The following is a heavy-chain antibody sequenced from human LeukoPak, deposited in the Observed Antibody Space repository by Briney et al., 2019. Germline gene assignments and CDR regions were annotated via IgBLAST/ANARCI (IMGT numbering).Heavy chain of an antibody. CDR2: ISGSGGST. CDR1: GFTFSSYA. CDR3: AKVMTRTMVRGVPPSDY. D-gene: IGHD3-10*01. V-gene: IGHV3-23*01. J-gene: IGHJ4*02. Sequence: GGSLRLSCAASGFTFSSYAMSWVRQAPGKGLEWVSAISGSGGSTYYADSVKGRFTISRDNSKDTLYLQMNSLRAEDTAVYYCAKVMTRTMVRGVPPSDYWGQGTLVTVSS.